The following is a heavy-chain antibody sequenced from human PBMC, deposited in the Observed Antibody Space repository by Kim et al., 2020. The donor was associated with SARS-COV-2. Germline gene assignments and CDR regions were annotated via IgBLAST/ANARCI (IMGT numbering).Heavy chain of an antibody. D-gene: IGHD5-18*01. CDR2: INPSGGST. V-gene: IGHV1-46*01. Sequence: ASVKVSCKASGYTFTSYYMHWVRQAPGQGLEWMGIINPSGGSTSYAQKFQGRVTMTRDTSTSTVYMELSSLRSEDTAVYYCARDILDTAMVIWSYYYYGMDVWGQGTTVTVSS. CDR3: ARDILDTAMVIWSYYYYGMDV. CDR1: GYTFTSYY. J-gene: IGHJ6*02.